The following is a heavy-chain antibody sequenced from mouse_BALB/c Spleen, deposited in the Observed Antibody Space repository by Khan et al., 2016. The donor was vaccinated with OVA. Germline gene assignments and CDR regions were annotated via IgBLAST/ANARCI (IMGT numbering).Heavy chain of an antibody. CDR1: GYTFSSYY. CDR3: TISGYGSFAF. D-gene: IGHD2-2*01. J-gene: IGHJ3*01. Sequence: QVRLQQSGAELVKTGASVKLSCKASGYTFSSYYLYWVKQRPGQGLEWIGELNPNNGGSNFNEKFKNRATLTVDKSSYTAYMQLSSLTSEDSAVYYCTISGYGSFAFWGQGTLVTGSA. CDR2: LNPNNGGS. V-gene: IGHV1S81*02.